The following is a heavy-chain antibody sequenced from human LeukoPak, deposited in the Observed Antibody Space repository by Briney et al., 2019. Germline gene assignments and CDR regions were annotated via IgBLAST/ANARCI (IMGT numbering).Heavy chain of an antibody. CDR1: GFTFSTFS. Sequence: GGSLRLSCAASGFTFSTFSMNWVRQAPGKGLEWISYISSSSSAIYYADSVKGRFTISRDNSKNTLYLQMNSLRAEDTAVYYCAKGAMVRGGYPDYWGQGTLVTVSS. V-gene: IGHV3-48*01. CDR3: AKGAMVRGGYPDY. CDR2: ISSSSSAI. D-gene: IGHD3-10*01. J-gene: IGHJ4*02.